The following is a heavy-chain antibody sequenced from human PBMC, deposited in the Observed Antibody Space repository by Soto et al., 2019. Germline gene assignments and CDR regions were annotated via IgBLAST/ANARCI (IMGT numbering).Heavy chain of an antibody. D-gene: IGHD3-16*02. CDR1: GYTFTSYG. CDR2: ISAYNGNT. CDR3: ARDRYYDYVWGSYRYSPDDAFDI. Sequence: ASVKVSCKASGYTFTSYGISWVRQAPGQGLEWMGWISAYNGNTNYAQKLQGRVTMTTDTSTSTAYMELRSLRSDDTAVYYCARDRYYDYVWGSYRYSPDDAFDIWGQGTMVTLS. J-gene: IGHJ3*02. V-gene: IGHV1-18*01.